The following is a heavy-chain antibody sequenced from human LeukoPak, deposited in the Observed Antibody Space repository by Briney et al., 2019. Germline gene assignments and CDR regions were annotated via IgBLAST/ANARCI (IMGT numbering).Heavy chain of an antibody. J-gene: IGHJ4*02. CDR1: GFTFSSYS. CDR2: IRYDGSNK. D-gene: IGHD4-17*01. CDR3: ANPHGVTTDY. V-gene: IGHV3-30*02. Sequence: GGSLRLSCAASGFTFSSYSMNWVRQAPGKGLEWVAFIRYDGSNKYYADFVKGRFTTSRDNSKNTLYLQMNSLRAEDTAVYYCANPHGVTTDYWGQGTLVTVSS.